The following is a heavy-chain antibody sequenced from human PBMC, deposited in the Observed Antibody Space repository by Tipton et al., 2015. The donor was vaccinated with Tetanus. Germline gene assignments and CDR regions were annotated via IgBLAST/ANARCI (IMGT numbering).Heavy chain of an antibody. CDR1: GFTFSTSW. J-gene: IGHJ3*01. Sequence: SLRLSCAASGFTFSTSWMTWVRQAPGKGLEWVANINQDESETYYVDSVKGRFTISRDNAKNSLYLQMNSLGVDDTAVYYCAKFLAELNWDDAFDVWGHGTKVTVSS. V-gene: IGHV3-7*03. D-gene: IGHD7-27*01. CDR2: INQDESET. CDR3: AKFLAELNWDDAFDV.